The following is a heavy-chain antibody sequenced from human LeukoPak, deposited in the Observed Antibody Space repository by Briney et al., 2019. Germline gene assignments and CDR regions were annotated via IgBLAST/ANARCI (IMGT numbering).Heavy chain of an antibody. J-gene: IGHJ4*02. CDR3: AKRYSSSSGSYYGGRDFDY. Sequence: PGGSLRLSCAASGFTFSSYAMNWVRQAAGKGLEWVSGISGSGGTTYYADSVKGRFTISRDNSKNTLYLQMNSLRADDTAVYYCAKRYSSSSGSYYGGRDFDYWGQGTLVTVSS. D-gene: IGHD3-10*01. CDR1: GFTFSSYA. V-gene: IGHV3-23*01. CDR2: ISGSGGTT.